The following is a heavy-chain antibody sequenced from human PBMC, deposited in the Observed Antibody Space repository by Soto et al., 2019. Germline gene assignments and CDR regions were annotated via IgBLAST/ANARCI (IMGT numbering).Heavy chain of an antibody. Sequence: SETLSLTCTVSYGSISVSNVFSGWVRQPPGKGLEWIGNIDYSWTAYFNPSLGTRVTFPVDTSKNQFSLTLYSVTAADTAVYYCARTTGRHLDFWGQGSLVTVSS. CDR3: ARTTGRHLDF. V-gene: IGHV4-39*01. J-gene: IGHJ4*02. D-gene: IGHD4-4*01. CDR2: IDYSWTA. CDR1: YGSISVSNVF.